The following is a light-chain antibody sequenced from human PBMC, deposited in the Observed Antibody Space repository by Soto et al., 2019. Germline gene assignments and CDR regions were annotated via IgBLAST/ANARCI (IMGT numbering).Light chain of an antibody. CDR3: QQYGSSGT. J-gene: IGKJ1*01. Sequence: EIVLTQSPGTLSLSPGVRATLSCRASQSVSNNYLAWYQQKPGQAPRLLIYGASNRATGLPDRFSGSGSGTDFTLTISRLEPEDFAVYYCQQYGSSGTFGQGTKVEIK. CDR1: QSVSNNY. V-gene: IGKV3-20*01. CDR2: GAS.